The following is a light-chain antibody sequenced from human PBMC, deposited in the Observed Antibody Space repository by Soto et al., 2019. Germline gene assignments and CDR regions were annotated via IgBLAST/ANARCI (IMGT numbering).Light chain of an antibody. CDR2: DVS. V-gene: IGLV2-14*01. CDR3: SSYTSSSTLRV. CDR1: SSDVGGYNY. J-gene: IGLJ2*01. Sequence: QSALTQPASVSGSPGQSITISCTGTSSDVGGYNYVSWYQQHPGKAPKLMIYDVSNRPSGVSNRFSGSQSGNTASLTISGLQAEDEADYYCSSYTSSSTLRVFGRGTKVTDL.